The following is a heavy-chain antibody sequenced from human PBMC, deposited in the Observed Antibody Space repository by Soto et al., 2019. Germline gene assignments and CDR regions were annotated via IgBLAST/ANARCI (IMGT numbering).Heavy chain of an antibody. CDR1: GYSFTNYD. V-gene: IGHV1-18*01. CDR3: ARYCSSTSCDHYFDY. CDR2: ISPYNGDT. D-gene: IGHD2-2*01. J-gene: IGHJ4*02. Sequence: ASVKVSCKASGYSFTNYDISWVRQAPGQGLEWMGWISPYNGDTNYAQKLQGRVTKTTDTSTSTAYMELRSLRSDDTAVYYCARYCSSTSCDHYFDYWGQGILVTVSS.